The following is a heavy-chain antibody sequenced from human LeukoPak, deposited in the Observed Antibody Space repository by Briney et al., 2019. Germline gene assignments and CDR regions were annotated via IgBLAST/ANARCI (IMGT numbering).Heavy chain of an antibody. J-gene: IGHJ2*01. Sequence: GGSLRLSCAASGFTFSSYSMNWVRQAPGKGLEWVSSISSSSSYIYYADSVKGRFTISRDNAKNSLYLQMNSLRAEDTAVYYCARGLYDYYDSSGYSWYFDLWGRGTLVTVSS. CDR1: GFTFSSYS. D-gene: IGHD3-22*01. CDR2: ISSSSSYI. CDR3: ARGLYDYYDSSGYSWYFDL. V-gene: IGHV3-21*01.